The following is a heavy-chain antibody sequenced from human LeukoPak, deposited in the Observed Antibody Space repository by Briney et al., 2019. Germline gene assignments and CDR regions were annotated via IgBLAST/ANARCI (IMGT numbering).Heavy chain of an antibody. D-gene: IGHD6-19*01. CDR2: ISAYNGNT. CDR1: GYTFTSYG. Sequence: GASVKVSCKASGYTFTSYGISWVRQAPGQGLEWMGWISAYNGNTNYAQKLQGRVTMTTDTSTSTAYMELRSLRSDDTAVYYCASSIAVAGDYYYYGMDVWGQGTRSPSP. CDR3: ASSIAVAGDYYYYGMDV. V-gene: IGHV1-18*01. J-gene: IGHJ6*02.